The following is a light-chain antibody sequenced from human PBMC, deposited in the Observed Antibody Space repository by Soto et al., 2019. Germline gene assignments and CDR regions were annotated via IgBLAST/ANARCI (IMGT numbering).Light chain of an antibody. CDR3: QHYGSLPLT. V-gene: IGKV3-20*01. Sequence: EVVLTQSPGTLSLSPGERATLSCRASQRLSSTYLAWYQQTPGQAPRLLIYGASTRATGIPDRFSGSGSGTEVTLTISRLEPEDFAVYYCQHYGSLPLTFGQGTKVELK. CDR2: GAS. CDR1: QRLSSTY. J-gene: IGKJ1*01.